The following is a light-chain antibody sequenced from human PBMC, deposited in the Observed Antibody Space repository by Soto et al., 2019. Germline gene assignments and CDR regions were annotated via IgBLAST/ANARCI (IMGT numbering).Light chain of an antibody. CDR3: QSYDSSLSGYV. V-gene: IGLV1-40*01. CDR2: ANR. CDR1: NSNIGANYD. Sequence: VLTQPPSVSGAPGQRVTISCTGSNSNIGANYDVHWYQQLPGTAPKLLIFANRDRPLGVPDRFSGSKSGSSASLAITGLQAEDEADYYCQSYDSSLSGYVFGTGTKVTVL. J-gene: IGLJ1*01.